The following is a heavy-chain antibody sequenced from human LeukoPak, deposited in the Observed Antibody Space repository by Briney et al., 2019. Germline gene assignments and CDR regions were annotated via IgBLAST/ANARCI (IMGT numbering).Heavy chain of an antibody. CDR3: ARDDAGSYYVIDY. CDR1: GFTFSSFA. D-gene: IGHD3-10*02. Sequence: GRSLRLSCAASGFTFSSFAMHWVRQAPGKGLEWVAVISYDANKKYYADSVKGRFTISRDNSKNTLDLQMNSLRGEETAVYYCARDDAGSYYVIDYWGQGTLVTVSS. CDR2: ISYDANKK. J-gene: IGHJ4*02. V-gene: IGHV3-30-3*01.